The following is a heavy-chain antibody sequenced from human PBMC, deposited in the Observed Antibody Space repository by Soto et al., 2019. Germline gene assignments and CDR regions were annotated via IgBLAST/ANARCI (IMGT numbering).Heavy chain of an antibody. Sequence: GGSLRLSCAASGFTFSGYAMSWVRQAPGKGLEWVSAISGSGGSTYYADSVKGRVTISRDNSKNTLYLQMNSLRAEDTAVYYCAKDRGLVLNYDFWSGPLAPTHFDYWGQGPLGT. CDR2: ISGSGGST. D-gene: IGHD3-3*01. J-gene: IGHJ4*02. CDR1: GFTFSGYA. CDR3: AKDRGLVLNYDFWSGPLAPTHFDY. V-gene: IGHV3-23*01.